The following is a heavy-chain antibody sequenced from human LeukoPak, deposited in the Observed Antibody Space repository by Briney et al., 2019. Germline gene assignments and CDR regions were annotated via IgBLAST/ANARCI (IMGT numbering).Heavy chain of an antibody. Sequence: GGSLRFSCAASGFTFSTYGMHWVRQAPGKGLEWVAFIRYDGSNKYYADSVKGRFPISRDNSKNTLYLQMNSLRAEDTAVYYCAKDSDYYDSSGYGDYWGQGTLVTVSS. CDR1: GFTFSTYG. CDR2: IRYDGSNK. J-gene: IGHJ4*02. D-gene: IGHD3-22*01. V-gene: IGHV3-30*02. CDR3: AKDSDYYDSSGYGDY.